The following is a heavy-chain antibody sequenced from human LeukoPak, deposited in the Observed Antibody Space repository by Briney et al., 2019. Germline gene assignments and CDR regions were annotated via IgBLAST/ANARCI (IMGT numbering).Heavy chain of an antibody. CDR2: THYSGFT. J-gene: IGHJ4*02. V-gene: IGHV4-39*01. CDR3: VRVYYDSSGYYLTDYYFDS. D-gene: IGHD3-22*01. Sequence: SETLSLTCTVSGDSISSSSFHWGWLRQPPGRGLEWVASTHYSGFTYYSPSLKSRVTASVDTSRNRLSLQLSSVTAADTAVYYCVRVYYDSSGYYLTDYYFDSWGQGTLVTDSS. CDR1: GDSISSSSFH.